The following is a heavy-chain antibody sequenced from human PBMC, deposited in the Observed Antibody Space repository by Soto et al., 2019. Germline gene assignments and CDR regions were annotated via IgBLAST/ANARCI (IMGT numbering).Heavy chain of an antibody. Sequence: QVQLQESGPGLVKPSETLSLTCTVSGGSISGYYWSWIRQTPGKGLEWIGYIYSTGSTNYNPSLKTRVTISIDTSQNRFSLKLTSVNAADTAVYFCARENGRYTTYEIDYWGQGTLVTVSS. CDR1: GGSISGYY. D-gene: IGHD5-12*01. J-gene: IGHJ4*02. CDR3: ARENGRYTTYEIDY. CDR2: IYSTGST. V-gene: IGHV4-59*01.